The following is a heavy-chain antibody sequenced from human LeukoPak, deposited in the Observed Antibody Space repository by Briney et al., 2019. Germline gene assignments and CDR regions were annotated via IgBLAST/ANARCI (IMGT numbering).Heavy chain of an antibody. D-gene: IGHD3-10*01. CDR1: GGSFSGYY. CDR2: INHSGST. CDR3: ARGRGFWGSGSYHHFDY. Sequence: SETLSLTCAVYGGSFSGYYWSWIRQPPGKGLEWIGEINHSGSTNYNPSLKSRVTISVDTSKNQFSLKLSSVTAADTAVYYCARGRGFWGSGSYHHFDYWGQGTLVTVSP. V-gene: IGHV4-34*01. J-gene: IGHJ4*02.